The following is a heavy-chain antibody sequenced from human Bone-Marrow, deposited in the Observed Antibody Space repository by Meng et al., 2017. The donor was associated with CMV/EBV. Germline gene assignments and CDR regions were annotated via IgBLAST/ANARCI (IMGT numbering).Heavy chain of an antibody. CDR1: GFTFSSYW. D-gene: IGHD3-3*01. Sequence: GESLKISCAASGFTFSSYWMHWVRQAPGKGLVWVSRINSDGSSTSYADSVKGRFTISRDNAKNTLYLQMNSLRAEDTAVYYCARDPYYDFWSGLTGGMDVWGQGTTVTVFS. V-gene: IGHV3-74*01. CDR2: INSDGSST. J-gene: IGHJ6*02. CDR3: ARDPYYDFWSGLTGGMDV.